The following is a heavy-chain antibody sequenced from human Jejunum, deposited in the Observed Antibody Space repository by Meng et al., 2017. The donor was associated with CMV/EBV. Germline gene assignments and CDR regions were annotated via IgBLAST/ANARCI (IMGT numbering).Heavy chain of an antibody. CDR1: FTAYS. V-gene: IGHV1-2*06. CDR2: INHNNGVT. J-gene: IGHJ4*02. D-gene: IGHD4/OR15-4a*01. CDR3: ARAYGPTGFFNIWSFYFDY. Sequence: FTAYSIHWVRHAPGQGLEWMGRINHNNGVTDYAQNFQGRVTMTRDTSFSTAYMELSSLRSDDTAIYYCARAYGPTGFFNIWSFYFDYWGQGSLVTVSS.